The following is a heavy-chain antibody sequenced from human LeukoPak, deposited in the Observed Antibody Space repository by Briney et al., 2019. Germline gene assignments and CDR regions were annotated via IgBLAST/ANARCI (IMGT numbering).Heavy chain of an antibody. CDR1: GFTLSSYS. CDR3: ARDPSRSYGMDV. Sequence: TGGSLRLSCAASGFTLSSYSMNWVRQAPGKGLEWVSSISSSSYIYYADSVKGRFTISRDNAKNSLNLQMNSLRAEDTAVYYCARDPSRSYGMDVWGQGTTVTVSS. V-gene: IGHV3-21*01. J-gene: IGHJ6*02. CDR2: ISSSSYI.